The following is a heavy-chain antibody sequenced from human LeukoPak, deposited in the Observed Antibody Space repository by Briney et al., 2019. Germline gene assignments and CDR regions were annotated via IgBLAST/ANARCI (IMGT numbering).Heavy chain of an antibody. D-gene: IGHD2-15*01. CDR1: GFTFSRYA. Sequence: GGSLRLSCAASGFTFSRYAMSWVRQAPGKGLEWVSAISGSGGSTYYADSVKGRFTISRDNSKNTLYLQMNSLRAEDTAVYYCALDCSGGSCYLGRAFDIWGQGTMVTVSS. CDR3: ALDCSGGSCYLGRAFDI. J-gene: IGHJ3*02. CDR2: ISGSGGST. V-gene: IGHV3-23*01.